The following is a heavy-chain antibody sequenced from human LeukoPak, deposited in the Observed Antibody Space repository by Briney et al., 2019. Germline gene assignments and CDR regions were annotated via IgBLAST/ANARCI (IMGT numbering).Heavy chain of an antibody. V-gene: IGHV3-23*01. Sequence: GGSLRLSCAASGFTFDDYGMSWVRQAPGRGLEWVSTITGSDDSTYYADSVKGRFTISRDNSKSTLYLQMNGLRADDTATYYCAKGPQLYSGYHPDYWGQGTLVTVSS. J-gene: IGHJ4*02. CDR2: ITGSDDST. D-gene: IGHD3-22*01. CDR3: AKGPQLYSGYHPDY. CDR1: GFTFDDYG.